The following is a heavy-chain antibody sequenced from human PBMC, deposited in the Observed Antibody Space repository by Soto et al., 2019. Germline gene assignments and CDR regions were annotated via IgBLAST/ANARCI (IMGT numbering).Heavy chain of an antibody. Sequence: PGGSLRLSCAVSVFTFSSYAMNWVRQTPGKGLEWVSAISGSGESTYYADTVKGRFTISRDNSKNTLKLKMNSLRAEDTAVYYCAKGGRVVATDFDYWGQGTLVTVSS. D-gene: IGHD2-15*01. CDR3: AKGGRVVATDFDY. CDR2: ISGSGEST. V-gene: IGHV3-23*01. CDR1: VFTFSSYA. J-gene: IGHJ4*02.